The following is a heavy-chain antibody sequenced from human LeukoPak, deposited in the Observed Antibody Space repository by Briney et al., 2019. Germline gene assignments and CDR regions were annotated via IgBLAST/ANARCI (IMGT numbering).Heavy chain of an antibody. Sequence: GGSLRLSCAASGFTFSSYAMSWVRQAPGKGLECISGFSGSGGSTYYADSVKGRFTISRDNSKNALYLQMNSLRAEDTAVYYCARGRIAVAARGAFDIWGQGTMVTVSS. CDR3: ARGRIAVAARGAFDI. CDR2: FSGSGGST. D-gene: IGHD6-19*01. J-gene: IGHJ3*02. CDR1: GFTFSSYA. V-gene: IGHV3-23*01.